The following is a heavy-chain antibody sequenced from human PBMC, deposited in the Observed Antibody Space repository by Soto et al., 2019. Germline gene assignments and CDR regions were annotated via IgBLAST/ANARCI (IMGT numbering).Heavy chain of an antibody. V-gene: IGHV1-18*01. CDR3: ARMLEELGGGYYYYNMDV. Sequence: QVQLVQSGAEVKKPGASVKVSCKASGYTFAAYGITWVRRAPGQGLEWMGWISPYDGDTKYAQHLQDRVTMTTDRSTRTAYMELRSLRSDDTAVYYCARMLEELGGGYYYYNMDVWGEGTTVTVAS. CDR2: ISPYDGDT. J-gene: IGHJ6*03. CDR1: GYTFAAYG. D-gene: IGHD1-26*01.